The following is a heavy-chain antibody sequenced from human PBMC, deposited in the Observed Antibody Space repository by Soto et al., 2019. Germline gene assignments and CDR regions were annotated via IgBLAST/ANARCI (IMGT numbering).Heavy chain of an antibody. V-gene: IGHV1-18*04. CDR2: ISAYNGNT. D-gene: IGHD2-15*01. CDR3: ARDSAVVVGPWFDP. CDR1: GHTFTSYG. Sequence: GASVKVSCKASGHTFTSYGISWVRQAPGQGLEWMGWISAYNGNTNYAQKLQGRVTMTTDTSTSTAYMELRSLRSDDTAVYYCARDSAVVVGPWFDPWGQGTLVTAPQ. J-gene: IGHJ5*02.